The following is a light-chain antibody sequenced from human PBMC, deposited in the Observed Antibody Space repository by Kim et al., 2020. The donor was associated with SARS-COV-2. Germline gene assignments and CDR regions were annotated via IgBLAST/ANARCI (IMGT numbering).Light chain of an antibody. CDR1: SSDVGSYNY. V-gene: IGLV2-14*03. J-gene: IGLJ1*01. Sequence: SITTSCPGTSSDVGSYNYVSWYQQHPGKAPKLMIYAVGNRPSGVSNRFSGSESGHTASLTISGLQAEDEADYYCSSYTRSSTNYVFGTGTKVTVL. CDR3: SSYTRSSTNYV. CDR2: AVG.